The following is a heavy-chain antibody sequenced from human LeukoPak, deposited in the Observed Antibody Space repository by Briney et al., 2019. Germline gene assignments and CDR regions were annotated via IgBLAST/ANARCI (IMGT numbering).Heavy chain of an antibody. V-gene: IGHV3-72*01. Sequence: PGGSLRLSCAASGFSFSDHYMDWVRQAPGKGLEWVGRIRNRANSYTTKYAASVEGRFTVSRDDSKNSVFLQMNSLKAEDTAVYYCASGYCTGGTCYSGFYWGQGTLVTVSS. CDR3: ASGYCTGGTCYSGFY. CDR1: GFSFSDHY. D-gene: IGHD2-15*01. J-gene: IGHJ4*02. CDR2: IRNRANSYTT.